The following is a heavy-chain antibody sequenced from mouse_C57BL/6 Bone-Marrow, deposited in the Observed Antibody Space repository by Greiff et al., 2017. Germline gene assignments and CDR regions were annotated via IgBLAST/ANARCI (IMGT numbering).Heavy chain of an antibody. V-gene: IGHV1-55*01. CDR1: GYTFTSYW. Sequence: QVHVKQPGAELVKPGASVKMSCKASGYTFTSYWITWVKQRPGQGLEWIGDIYPGSGSTNYNEKFKSKATLTVDTSSSTAYMQLSSLTSEDSAVYYCASYSVYAMDYWGQVTSVTVSS. CDR2: IYPGSGST. D-gene: IGHD2-12*01. J-gene: IGHJ4*01. CDR3: ASYSVYAMDY.